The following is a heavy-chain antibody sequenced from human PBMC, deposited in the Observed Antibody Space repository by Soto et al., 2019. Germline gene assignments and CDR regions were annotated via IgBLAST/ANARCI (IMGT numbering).Heavy chain of an antibody. CDR1: GFTFSSYG. CDR3: ARGRSFAAAGDFN. V-gene: IGHV3-33*01. J-gene: IGHJ4*02. CDR2: IWYDGGNK. D-gene: IGHD6-13*01. Sequence: QVHLVESGGGVVQPGRSLRLSCAASGFTFSSYGMHWVRQAPGKGLEWVAVIWYDGGNKYYADSVKGRFTISRDNSKNTLYLQMTSLSAEDTAMYYCARGRSFAAAGDFNWGQGTLVTVSS.